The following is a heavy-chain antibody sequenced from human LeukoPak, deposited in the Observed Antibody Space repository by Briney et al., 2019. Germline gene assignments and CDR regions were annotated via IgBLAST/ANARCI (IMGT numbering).Heavy chain of an antibody. D-gene: IGHD3-22*01. CDR3: AREWGKYYYDSSGHSRAFDI. J-gene: IGHJ3*02. Sequence: SETLSLTCTVSGGSISSGDYYWSWIRQPPGKGLEWIGYIYYSGSTNYNPSLKSRVTISVDTSKNQFSLKLSSVTAADTAVYYCAREWGKYYYDSSGHSRAFDIWGQGTMVTVSS. CDR2: IYYSGST. V-gene: IGHV4-61*08. CDR1: GGSISSGDYY.